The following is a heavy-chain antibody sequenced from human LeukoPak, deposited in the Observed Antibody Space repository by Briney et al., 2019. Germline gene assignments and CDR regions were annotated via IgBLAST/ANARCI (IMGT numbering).Heavy chain of an antibody. D-gene: IGHD3-22*01. J-gene: IGHJ3*02. CDR1: GGSISSSSYY. V-gene: IGHV4-39*02. Sequence: SETLSLTCTVSGGSISSSSYYWGWIRQPPGKGLEWIGSIYYSGSTYYNPSLKSRVTISVDTSKNQFSLKLSSVTAADTAVYYCARDWTTMIVVPYSALDIWGQGTMVTVSS. CDR3: ARDWTTMIVVPYSALDI. CDR2: IYYSGST.